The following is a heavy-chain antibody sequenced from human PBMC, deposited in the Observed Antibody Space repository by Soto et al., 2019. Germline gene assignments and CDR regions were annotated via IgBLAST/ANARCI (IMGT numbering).Heavy chain of an antibody. D-gene: IGHD3-9*01. CDR2: ISSSGSTI. J-gene: IGHJ3*02. CDR1: GFTFSSYE. V-gene: IGHV3-48*03. Sequence: EVQLVESGGGLVQPGGSLRLSCAASGFTFSSYEMNWVRQAPGKGLEWVSYISSSGSTIYYADSVKGRFTISRDNAKNSLYLQMNSLRADDTAVYYCERDRLGAFDIWGQRTMLTVSS. CDR3: ERDRLGAFDI.